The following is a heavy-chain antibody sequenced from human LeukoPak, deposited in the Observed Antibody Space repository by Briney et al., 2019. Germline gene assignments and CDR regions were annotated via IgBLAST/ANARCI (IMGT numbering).Heavy chain of an antibody. V-gene: IGHV4-31*03. J-gene: IGHJ5*02. Sequence: PSETLSLTCTVSGGSISSSSYYWGWIRQHPGKGLEWIGYIYYSGSTYYNPSLKSRVTISVDTSKNQFSLKLSSVTAADTAVYYCARDRGYCSSTSCYSTINWFDPWGQGTLVTVSS. CDR2: IYYSGST. CDR1: GGSISSSSYY. CDR3: ARDRGYCSSTSCYSTINWFDP. D-gene: IGHD2-2*01.